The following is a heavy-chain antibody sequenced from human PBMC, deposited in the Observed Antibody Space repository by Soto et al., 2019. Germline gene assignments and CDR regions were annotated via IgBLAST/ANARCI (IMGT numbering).Heavy chain of an antibody. CDR2: IYYSGST. J-gene: IGHJ4*02. D-gene: IGHD6-13*01. CDR3: ARAGTYSSSWYFDY. Sequence: SETLSLTCTVSGGSISSGDYYWSWIRQPPGKGLEWIGYIYYSGSTYYNPSLKSRVTISVDTSKNQFSLKLSSVTAADTAVYYCARAGTYSSSWYFDYWGQGTLVTVSS. CDR1: GGSISSGDYY. V-gene: IGHV4-30-4*01.